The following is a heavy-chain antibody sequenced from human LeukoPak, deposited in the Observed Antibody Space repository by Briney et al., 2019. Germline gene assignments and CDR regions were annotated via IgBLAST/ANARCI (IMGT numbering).Heavy chain of an antibody. V-gene: IGHV1-3*02. Sequence: ASVKVSCKASGYTFTSYAMHWVRQAPGQRLEWMGWNNAGNGNTKYPQEVQGRVTITRDTSASTAYMELSSLRSEDTAVYYCATAPMVRGVIIPYYFDYWGQGTLVTVSS. CDR1: GYTFTSYA. CDR3: ATAPMVRGVIIPYYFDY. D-gene: IGHD3-10*01. J-gene: IGHJ4*02. CDR2: NNAGNGNT.